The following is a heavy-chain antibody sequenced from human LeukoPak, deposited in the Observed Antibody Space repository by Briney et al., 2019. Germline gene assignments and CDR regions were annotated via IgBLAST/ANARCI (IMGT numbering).Heavy chain of an antibody. J-gene: IGHJ4*02. D-gene: IGHD4-17*01. CDR3: AKDPEDDFGDYLDY. Sequence: SVKVSCKASGGTFSSYAISWVRQAPGQGLEWMGGIIPIFGTANYAQKFQGRVTITADESTSTAYMELSSLRSEDTAVYYRAKDPEDDFGDYLDYWGQGTLVTVSS. CDR1: GGTFSSYA. CDR2: IIPIFGTA. V-gene: IGHV1-69*13.